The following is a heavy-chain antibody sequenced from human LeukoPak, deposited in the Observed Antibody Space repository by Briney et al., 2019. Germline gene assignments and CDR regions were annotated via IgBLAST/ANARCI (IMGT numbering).Heavy chain of an antibody. D-gene: IGHD1-1*01. J-gene: IGHJ4*02. V-gene: IGHV4-34*01. CDR1: GGSFSGYY. CDR3: AGEWYNWNGFDY. Sequence: SETLSLTCAVYGGSFSGYYWSWIRQPPGKGLEWIGEINHSGSTNYNPSLKSRVTISVDTSKNQFSLTLSSVTAADTAVYYCAGEWYNWNGFDYWGQGTLVTVSS. CDR2: INHSGST.